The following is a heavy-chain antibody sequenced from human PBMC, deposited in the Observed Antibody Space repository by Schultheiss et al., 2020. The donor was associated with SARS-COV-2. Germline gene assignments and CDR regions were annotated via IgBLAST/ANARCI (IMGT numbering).Heavy chain of an antibody. D-gene: IGHD6-13*01. J-gene: IGHJ4*02. CDR1: GGTFSSYA. Sequence: KISCKASGGTFSSYAISWVRQAPGQGLEWMGGIIPIFGTANYAQKFQGRVTITADESTSTAYMELSSLRSEDTAVYYCARVMGPPAAALGYWGQGTLVTVSS. CDR3: ARVMGPPAAALGY. V-gene: IGHV1-69*01. CDR2: IIPIFGTA.